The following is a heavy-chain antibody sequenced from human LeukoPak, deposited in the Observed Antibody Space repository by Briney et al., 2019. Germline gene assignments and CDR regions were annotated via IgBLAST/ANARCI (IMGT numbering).Heavy chain of an antibody. V-gene: IGHV1-69*04. CDR1: GGTFSSYT. CDR2: IIPILGIA. J-gene: IGHJ4*02. Sequence: SVKVFCKASGGTFSSYTISWVRQAPGQGLEWMGRIIPILGIANYAQKFQGRVTITADKSTSTAYMELSSLRSEDTAVYYCARDEGIAAAGSIDYWGQGTLVTVSS. CDR3: ARDEGIAAAGSIDY. D-gene: IGHD6-13*01.